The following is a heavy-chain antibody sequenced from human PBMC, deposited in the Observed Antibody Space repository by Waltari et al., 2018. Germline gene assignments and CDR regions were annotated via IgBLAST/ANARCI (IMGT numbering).Heavy chain of an antibody. CDR2: INHSGSI. CDR3: ARDRFCTNTNCFVFDY. D-gene: IGHD2-8*01. J-gene: IGHJ4*02. CDR1: GDSISNGYY. V-gene: IGHV4-38-2*02. Sequence: QVQLQESGPGLVKPSETLSLTCTVSGDSISNGYYWGWIRQPPGKGLEWIGTINHSGSIYYNPSLKSRVTLSVDTSKNQFSLKVTSVTAADTAVYFCARDRFCTNTNCFVFDYWGQGTLATVSS.